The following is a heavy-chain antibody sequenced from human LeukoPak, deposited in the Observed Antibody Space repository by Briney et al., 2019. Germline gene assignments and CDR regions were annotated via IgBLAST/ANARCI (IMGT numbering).Heavy chain of an antibody. CDR2: IYYSGSP. D-gene: IGHD6-6*01. CDR3: ARGLTSYSRSSYWFDP. Sequence: SETLSLTCAVSRGSISSYYWSWIRQPPGKGLEWIGYIYYSGSPNYNPSLRSRVTISVDTSKNQFSLKLSSVTAADTAIYYYARGLTSYSRSSYWFDPWGQGTLVTVSS. J-gene: IGHJ5*02. CDR1: RGSISSYY. V-gene: IGHV4-59*01.